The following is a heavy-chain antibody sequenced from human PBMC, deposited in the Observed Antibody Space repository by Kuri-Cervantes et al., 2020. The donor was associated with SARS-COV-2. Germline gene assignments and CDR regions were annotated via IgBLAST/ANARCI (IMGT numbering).Heavy chain of an antibody. CDR2: ISWNSGSI. CDR3: ARVNDP. Sequence: SLKISCAASGFTFSSYAMSWVRQAPGKGLEWVSGISWNSGSIGYADSVKGRFTTSRDNAKNSLCLQMNSLRAEDTALYYCARVNDPWGQGTLVTVSS. CDR1: GFTFSSYA. D-gene: IGHD1-1*01. V-gene: IGHV3-9*01. J-gene: IGHJ1*01.